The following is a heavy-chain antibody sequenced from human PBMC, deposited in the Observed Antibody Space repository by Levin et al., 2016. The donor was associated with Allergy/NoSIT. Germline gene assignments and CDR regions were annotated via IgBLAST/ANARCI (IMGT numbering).Heavy chain of an antibody. D-gene: IGHD2-2*01. CDR2: IIPILGIA. Sequence: WVRQAPGQGLEWMGRIIPILGIANYAQKFQGRVTITADKSTSTAYMELSSLRSEDTAVYYCAREGYCGSTSCPPFDYWGQGTPGHRLL. J-gene: IGHJ4*02. CDR3: AREGYCGSTSCPPFDY. V-gene: IGHV1-69*04.